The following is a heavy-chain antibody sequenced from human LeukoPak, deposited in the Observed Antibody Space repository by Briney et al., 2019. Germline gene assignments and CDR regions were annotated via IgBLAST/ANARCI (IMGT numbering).Heavy chain of an antibody. Sequence: GGSLRLSCAASGFTFDDYGMSWVRQAPGKGLEWVSGINWNGGSTGYADSVKGRFTISRDNAKNSLYLQMNSLRAEDTAVYYCARDLPVVGDYVWGSYRYTDEYYYYYYMDVWGKGTTVTVSS. J-gene: IGHJ6*03. D-gene: IGHD3-16*02. CDR3: ARDLPVVGDYVWGSYRYTDEYYYYYYMDV. V-gene: IGHV3-20*04. CDR2: INWNGGST. CDR1: GFTFDDYG.